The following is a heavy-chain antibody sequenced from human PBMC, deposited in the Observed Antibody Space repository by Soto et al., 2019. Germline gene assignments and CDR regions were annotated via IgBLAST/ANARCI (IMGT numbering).Heavy chain of an antibody. V-gene: IGHV3-30*18. CDR1: GFTFSTYG. Sequence: QVPLVETGGGVVQPGRSLRLSRAASGFTFSTYGLHWVRQGPGKGLEWVAVISYDGRNKYYADSVEGRFTISRDDSRNTLYRQMNSLRAEDTAVYYCAKDMSSGSGSYFDWGQGTLVTVSS. J-gene: IGHJ4*02. D-gene: IGHD3-10*01. CDR3: AKDMSSGSGSYFD. CDR2: ISYDGRNK.